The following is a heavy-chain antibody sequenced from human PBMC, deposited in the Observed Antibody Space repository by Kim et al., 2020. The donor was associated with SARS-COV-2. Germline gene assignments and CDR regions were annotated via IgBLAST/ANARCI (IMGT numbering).Heavy chain of an antibody. D-gene: IGHD2-2*01. CDR1: GFTFSSYS. CDR3: ARPRTSLSNDAFDI. Sequence: GGSLRLSCAASGFTFSSYSMNWVRQAPGKGLEWVSSISSSIGNMYYADSVEGRFTISRDNAKNSLFLQMNSLRAEDTAMYYCARPRTSLSNDAFDIWGQGTMVNVSS. J-gene: IGHJ3*02. CDR2: ISSSIGNM. V-gene: IGHV3-21*01.